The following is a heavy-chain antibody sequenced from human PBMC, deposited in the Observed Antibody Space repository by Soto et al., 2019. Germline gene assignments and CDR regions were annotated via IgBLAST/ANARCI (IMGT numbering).Heavy chain of an antibody. CDR1: GVSIHNSHSF. CDR3: GRVVEGATRHTDPDS. CDR2: VYHNGGA. V-gene: IGHV4-39*01. D-gene: IGHD2-21*01. Sequence: SETLSLTCTVSGVSIHNSHSFWAWIRQPPWKGLEFIGSVYHNGGAHYNSSLKSRVTISVDTAHNQVSLRMRSLTAADTAVYYCGRVVEGATRHTDPDSWGQGILVNVS. J-gene: IGHJ5*01.